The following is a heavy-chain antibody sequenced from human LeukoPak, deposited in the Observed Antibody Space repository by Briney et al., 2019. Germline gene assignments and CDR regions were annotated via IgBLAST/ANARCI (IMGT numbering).Heavy chain of an antibody. CDR2: IKQDGSEK. Sequence: GASLRLSWASAGFTFSSYWMSWVRKAPRKGLGWVANIKQDGSEKYYVASVKGRFTISRDNAKKSLSLQMNSLRAEDTAVYYCAREFRAVAPDYWGQGTLVTVSS. D-gene: IGHD6-19*01. CDR1: GFTFSSYW. CDR3: AREFRAVAPDY. J-gene: IGHJ4*02. V-gene: IGHV3-7*01.